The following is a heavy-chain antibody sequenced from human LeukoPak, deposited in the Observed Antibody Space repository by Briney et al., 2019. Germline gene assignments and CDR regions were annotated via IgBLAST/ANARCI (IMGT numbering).Heavy chain of an antibody. V-gene: IGHV4-4*07. J-gene: IGHJ4*02. CDR3: ARYGSGSRYFDY. CDR2: IYTSGST. Sequence: SETLSLTCTVSGGSISSYYWSWIRQPAGKVLECIGRIYTSGSTNYNPSLKSRVTMSVDTSKNQFSLKLSSVTAADTAVYYCARYGSGSRYFDYWGQGTLVTVSS. CDR1: GGSISSYY. D-gene: IGHD3-10*01.